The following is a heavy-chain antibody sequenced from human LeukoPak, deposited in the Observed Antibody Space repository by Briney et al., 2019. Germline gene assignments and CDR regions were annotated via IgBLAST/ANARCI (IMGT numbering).Heavy chain of an antibody. CDR3: AKDSDRTLDY. V-gene: IGHV3-30*02. CDR2: IRYDGSNK. Sequence: PGGSLRLSCAASGFTFSSYVMHWVRQAPGKGVEWVAFIRYDGSNKYYADSLKGRLTISRDNSKNTLYLQMNSLRAEDTAVYYCAKDSDRTLDYWGQGTLVTVSS. CDR1: GFTFSSYV. D-gene: IGHD1-26*01. J-gene: IGHJ4*02.